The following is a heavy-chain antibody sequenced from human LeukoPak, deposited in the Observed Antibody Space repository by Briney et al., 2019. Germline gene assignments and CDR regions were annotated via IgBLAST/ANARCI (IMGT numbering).Heavy chain of an antibody. CDR2: IYTTGSP. Sequence: SETLSLTCTVSGGSINNDSYYWTWLRQPAGKGLEWIGRIYTTGSPNYNPSLKSRVTISIDTSKNQFSLKLSSVSAADTAIYYCARDRGITTARGVPSWFDPWGQGTLVTVSS. CDR3: ARDRGITTARGVPSWFDP. CDR1: GGSINNDSYY. J-gene: IGHJ5*02. V-gene: IGHV4-61*02. D-gene: IGHD3-10*01.